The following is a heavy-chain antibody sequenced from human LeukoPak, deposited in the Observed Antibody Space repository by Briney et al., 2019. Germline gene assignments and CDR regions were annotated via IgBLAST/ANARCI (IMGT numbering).Heavy chain of an antibody. Sequence: GGSLRLSCAASGFTFSGFGMHWVRQAPGKGLEWVAYIHTDQTIQYYADSVKGRFTISRDNSENTLYLQMNSLRAEDTAVYYCAKREFDSSDFDYWGQGTLVTVSS. V-gene: IGHV3-30*02. CDR1: GFTFSGFG. CDR2: IHTDQTIQ. CDR3: AKREFDSSDFDY. D-gene: IGHD6-6*01. J-gene: IGHJ4*02.